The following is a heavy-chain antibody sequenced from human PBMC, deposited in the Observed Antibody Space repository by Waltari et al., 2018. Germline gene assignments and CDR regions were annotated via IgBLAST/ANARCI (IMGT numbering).Heavy chain of an antibody. CDR1: GGSFSGYY. CDR3: ARAQCYGDYVNWFDP. Sequence: QVQLQQWGAGLLTPSETLSLTCAVYGGSFSGYYCSWFRQPPGKGLEGFGDINNSGSANCHPSLNSEVTISVETSKNQFPRKVSSVTAAYTAVYYCARAQCYGDYVNWFDPWGQGTLVTVSS. J-gene: IGHJ5*02. CDR2: INNSGSA. D-gene: IGHD4-17*01. V-gene: IGHV4-34*01.